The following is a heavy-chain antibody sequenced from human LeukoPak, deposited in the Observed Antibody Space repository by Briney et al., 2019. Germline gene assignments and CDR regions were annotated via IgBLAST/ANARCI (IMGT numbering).Heavy chain of an antibody. Sequence: GGSLILSCAASDFTVSNMYMTWVRQAPGKGLEWVSLIYSDGRTDYADSVKGRYTISRDNSKNTVYLQMNSLRVEDTAVYYCARGLFLSGYLDAFDIWGQGTVVTVSS. D-gene: IGHD3-22*01. CDR3: ARGLFLSGYLDAFDI. J-gene: IGHJ3*02. V-gene: IGHV3-53*01. CDR1: DFTVSNMY. CDR2: IYSDGRT.